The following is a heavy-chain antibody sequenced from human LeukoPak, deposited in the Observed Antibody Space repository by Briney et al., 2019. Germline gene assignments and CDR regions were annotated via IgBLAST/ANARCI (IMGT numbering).Heavy chain of an antibody. D-gene: IGHD2-2*02. J-gene: IGHJ5*02. CDR2: ITGGSGAT. CDR3: ARVVGYCSSTSCYKWFDP. Sequence: GGSLRLSCAASGFTLSGYAMSWVRQAPGKGLEWVSTITGGSGATYYADSAKGRFTISRDNSRNTLYLQMNSLRAEDSAVYYCARVVGYCSSTSCYKWFDPWGQGTLVTVSS. V-gene: IGHV3-23*01. CDR1: GFTLSGYA.